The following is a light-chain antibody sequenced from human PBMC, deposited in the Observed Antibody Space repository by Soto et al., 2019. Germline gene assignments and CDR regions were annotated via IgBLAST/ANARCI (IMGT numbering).Light chain of an antibody. V-gene: IGKV3-15*01. CDR2: GAS. CDR1: QSVSSN. J-gene: IGKJ5*01. Sequence: EIVMTQSPATLSVSPGERATLSCRASQSVSSNLAWYQQKPGQAPRLLMYGASTRATGIPARFSGSGSGTEFTLTISSLQSEDFAVYYCQQYNSWPPITFGKGTRLEIK. CDR3: QQYNSWPPIT.